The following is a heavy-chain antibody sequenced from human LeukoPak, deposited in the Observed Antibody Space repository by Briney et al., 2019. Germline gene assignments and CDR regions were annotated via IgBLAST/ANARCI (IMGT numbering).Heavy chain of an antibody. CDR2: INLDGREK. CDR3: ARVKYRGVVAARDYFDY. CDR1: GFTFSRYW. V-gene: IGHV3-7*01. D-gene: IGHD2-15*01. Sequence: GGSLRLSCAGSGFTFSRYWLSWVRQAPGKGLEWVANINLDGREKYYVDSVKGRFTISRDNAKNSLYLQMNSLRAEDTAVYYCARVKYRGVVAARDYFDYWGQGTLVTVSS. J-gene: IGHJ4*02.